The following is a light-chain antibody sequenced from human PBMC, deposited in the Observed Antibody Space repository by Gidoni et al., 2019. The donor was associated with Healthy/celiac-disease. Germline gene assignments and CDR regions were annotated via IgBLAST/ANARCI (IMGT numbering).Light chain of an antibody. J-gene: IGLJ1*01. CDR1: SSDVGSYNL. V-gene: IGLV2-23*01. Sequence: QSALTQPASVSGSPGQSITISCTGTSSDVGSYNLVSWYQQHPGKAPKLMIYEGSKRLSGVSNRFSGSKSGNTASLTISGLQAEDEADYYCCSYAGSSTPYVFGTGTKVTVL. CDR3: CSYAGSSTPYV. CDR2: EGS.